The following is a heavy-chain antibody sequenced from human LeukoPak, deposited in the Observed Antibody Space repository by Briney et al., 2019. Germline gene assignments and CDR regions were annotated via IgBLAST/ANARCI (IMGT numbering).Heavy chain of an antibody. Sequence: GGSLRLSCAASGFTFSSYSINWVRQAPGKGLEWVSYINRSSSTIYYAASVKGRFTISRDNANNSLYQQMNSLRAEDTAMYYCAREIEGGTTTVADLDYWGQGTLVTVSS. J-gene: IGHJ4*02. CDR1: GFTFSSYS. CDR2: INRSSSTI. V-gene: IGHV3-48*01. CDR3: AREIEGGTTTVADLDY. D-gene: IGHD1-26*01.